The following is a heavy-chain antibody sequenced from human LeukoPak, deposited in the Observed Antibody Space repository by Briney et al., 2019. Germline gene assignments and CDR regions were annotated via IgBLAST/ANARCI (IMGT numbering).Heavy chain of an antibody. Sequence: PGGSLRLSCAASGFTFSSYAMSWVRQAPGKGPEWVSAISGSGGSTYYADSVKGRFTISRDNSKNTLYLQMNSLRAEDTAVYYCATTREWELRIDYWGQGTLVTVSS. V-gene: IGHV3-23*01. CDR1: GFTFSSYA. CDR2: ISGSGGST. D-gene: IGHD1-26*01. CDR3: ATTREWELRIDY. J-gene: IGHJ4*02.